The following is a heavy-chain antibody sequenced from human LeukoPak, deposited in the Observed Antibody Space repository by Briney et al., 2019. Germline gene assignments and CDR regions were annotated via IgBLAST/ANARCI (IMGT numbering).Heavy chain of an antibody. J-gene: IGHJ4*02. CDR2: INWNSDSI. V-gene: IGHV3-9*01. Sequence: TGGPLRLSCAASGFTFSSYWMHWVRQAPGKGLEWVSGINWNSDSIGYADSVKGRFTTSRDNAKNSLYLQMNSLRAEDTAFYYCAINGGGDSGYGNFDYWGQGTLVTVSS. D-gene: IGHD5-12*01. CDR1: GFTFSSYW. CDR3: AINGGGDSGYGNFDY.